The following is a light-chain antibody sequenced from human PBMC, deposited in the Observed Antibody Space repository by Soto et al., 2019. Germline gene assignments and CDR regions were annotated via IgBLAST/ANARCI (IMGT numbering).Light chain of an antibody. Sequence: EIVVTQSPGTLSVSPGERATLSCRASQSVSSNVAWYQQKPGQAPRLLIYGASTRATGIPARFSGSGSGTEFTLTISSLQSEDFADYYCQQYDNWPPLTFGGGTKVEIK. CDR2: GAS. V-gene: IGKV3-15*01. CDR3: QQYDNWPPLT. J-gene: IGKJ4*01. CDR1: QSVSSN.